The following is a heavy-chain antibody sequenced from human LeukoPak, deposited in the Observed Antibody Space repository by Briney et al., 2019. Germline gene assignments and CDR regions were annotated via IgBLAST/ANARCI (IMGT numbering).Heavy chain of an antibody. V-gene: IGHV3-30*04. CDR2: ISYDGSNK. CDR1: GFTFSSYA. CDR3: ARGGPYTLNWFDP. J-gene: IGHJ5*02. Sequence: GGSLRLSCAASGFTFSSYAMHWVRQAPGKGLEWVAVISYDGSNKYYADSVKGRFTISRDNSKNTLCLQMNSLRAEDTAVYYCARGGPYTLNWFDPWGQGTLVTVSS.